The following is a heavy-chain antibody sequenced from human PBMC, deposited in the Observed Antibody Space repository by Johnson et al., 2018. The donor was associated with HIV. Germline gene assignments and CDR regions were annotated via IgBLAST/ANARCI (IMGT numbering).Heavy chain of an antibody. CDR1: GFTFSNFG. J-gene: IGHJ3*02. CDR2: ISYDGSNE. CDR3: AKSPGKDHGGKSGAFDI. D-gene: IGHD4-23*01. V-gene: IGHV3-30*18. Sequence: QVQLVESGGGVVQPGRSLRLSCAASGFTFSNFGMHWVRQAPGKGLEWVAVISYDGSNEYYADSVKGRFTISRDNSKNTLYLQMNSLRVEDTAVYYCAKSPGKDHGGKSGAFDIWGQGTMVTVSS.